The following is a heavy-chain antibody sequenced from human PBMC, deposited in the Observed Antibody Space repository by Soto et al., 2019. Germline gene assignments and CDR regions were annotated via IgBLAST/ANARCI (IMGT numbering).Heavy chain of an antibody. D-gene: IGHD4-17*01. V-gene: IGHV3-74*01. Sequence: EVQLVEYGGGVVPPGGSLRLYCAASGFTFSAYWMHWVRQDRGKGLMWVSRINGDGRTTIYADSVKGRFTISRENAKNTLYLQMNSLRAEDTAVYYCASAAYGEYWFDPWGQGTLVTVSS. J-gene: IGHJ5*02. CDR1: GFTFSAYW. CDR3: ASAAYGEYWFDP. CDR2: INGDGRTT.